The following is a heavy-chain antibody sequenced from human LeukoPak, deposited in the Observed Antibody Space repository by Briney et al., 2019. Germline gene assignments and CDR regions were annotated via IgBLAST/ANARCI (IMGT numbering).Heavy chain of an antibody. CDR3: ASRFTARQLVPADYYHMDV. V-gene: IGHV1-69*05. CDR1: GVSFRDYT. CDR2: IIPISGTT. J-gene: IGHJ6*03. D-gene: IGHD6-13*01. Sequence: VASVKVPCKASGVSFRDYTINWVRQAPGQGLEWMGAIIPISGTTNYAQRLQGRVTLTMDDSVTTAFMEMSSLRSEDTAVYYCASRFTARQLVPADYYHMDVWGKGTTVFVSS.